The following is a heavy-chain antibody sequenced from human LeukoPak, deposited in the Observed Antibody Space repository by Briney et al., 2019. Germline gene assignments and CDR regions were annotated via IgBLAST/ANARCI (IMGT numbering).Heavy chain of an antibody. CDR2: FYYSGST. Sequence: PSETLSLTCTVSGGSISSSSYYWGWIRQPPGKGLEWIGSFYYSGSTYYNPSLKSRVTISVDTSKNQFSLKLSSVTATDTAVYYCARRRSGNSHVDYWGQGTLVTVSS. CDR1: GGSISSSSYY. D-gene: IGHD5-18*01. J-gene: IGHJ4*02. V-gene: IGHV4-39*01. CDR3: ARRRSGNSHVDY.